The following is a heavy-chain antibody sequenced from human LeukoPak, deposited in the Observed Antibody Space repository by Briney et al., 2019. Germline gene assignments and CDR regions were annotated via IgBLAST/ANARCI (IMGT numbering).Heavy chain of an antibody. CDR2: ISAYNGNT. D-gene: IGHD6-13*01. V-gene: IGHV1-18*01. CDR1: GYTFTSYG. CDR3: ARVLFSGSWWVFGDTNDY. Sequence: ASVKVSCKASGYTFTSYGISWVRQAPGQGLEWMGWISAYNGNTNYAQKLQGRVTMTTDTSTSTAYMELRSLRSDDTAVYYCARVLFSGSWWVFGDTNDYWGQGTLVTVSS. J-gene: IGHJ4*02.